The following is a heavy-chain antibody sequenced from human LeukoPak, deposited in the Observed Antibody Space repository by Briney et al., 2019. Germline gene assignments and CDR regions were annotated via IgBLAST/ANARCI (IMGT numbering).Heavy chain of an antibody. D-gene: IGHD3-3*01. Sequence: TSEILSLTCAVYGGSFSGYYWSWIRQPPGKGLEWIGEINHSGSTNYNPSLKSRVTISVDTSKNQFSLKLSSVTAADTAVYYCARLWSGYYIPYYFDYWGQGTLVTVSS. V-gene: IGHV4-34*01. CDR2: INHSGST. J-gene: IGHJ4*02. CDR1: GGSFSGYY. CDR3: ARLWSGYYIPYYFDY.